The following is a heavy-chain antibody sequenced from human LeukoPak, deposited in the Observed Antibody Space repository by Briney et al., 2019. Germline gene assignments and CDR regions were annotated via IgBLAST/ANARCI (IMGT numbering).Heavy chain of an antibody. J-gene: IGHJ1*01. V-gene: IGHV1-2*02. D-gene: IGHD6-13*01. Sequence: ASVKVSCKASGYTFSGYYMHWVRQAPGQGLEWMGWINPNSGGTNYAQKFQGRVTMTRDTSVSTAYMELSRLRSDDTAVYYCARGYPLSTTAAGTYFQHWGQGTLVTVSS. CDR2: INPNSGGT. CDR3: ARGYPLSTTAAGTYFQH. CDR1: GYTFSGYY.